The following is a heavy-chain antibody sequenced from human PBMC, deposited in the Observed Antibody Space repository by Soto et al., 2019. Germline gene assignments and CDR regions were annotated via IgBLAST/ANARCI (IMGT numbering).Heavy chain of an antibody. J-gene: IGHJ5*01. Sequence: GGSLRLSCAASGFTFSRYGMNWVRQAPGKGLEWVSSISSSTSYVYYADSVKGRFSVSRDNAKKILYLEMYALRTEDTAVYYCARDPSEGRVGNWFESWGQGTLVTVSS. CDR3: ARDPSEGRVGNWFES. CDR1: GFTFSRYG. V-gene: IGHV3-21*01. D-gene: IGHD2-2*01. CDR2: ISSSTSYV.